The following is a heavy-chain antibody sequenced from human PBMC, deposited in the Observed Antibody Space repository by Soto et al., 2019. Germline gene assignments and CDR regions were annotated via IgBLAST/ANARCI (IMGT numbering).Heavy chain of an antibody. V-gene: IGHV3-74*01. Sequence: EVQLVESGGGLVQPGGSLRLSCAASGFTFSNYWMHWVRQAPGKGLVWVSRITTDGSSTNYADSVKGRFTISRDNAKSTLYLQMNSLRVEDTAVYYCARGIPGGYWGQGTLVTVSS. D-gene: IGHD1-20*01. J-gene: IGHJ4*02. CDR1: GFTFSNYW. CDR2: ITTDGSST. CDR3: ARGIPGGY.